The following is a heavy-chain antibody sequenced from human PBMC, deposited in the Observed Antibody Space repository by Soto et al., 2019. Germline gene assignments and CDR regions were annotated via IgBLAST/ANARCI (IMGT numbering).Heavy chain of an antibody. D-gene: IGHD5-12*01. CDR2: IWYDGSNK. V-gene: IGHV3-33*01. CDR3: ARERYPGPLVATIMN. CDR1: GFTFSSYG. Sequence: GGSLRLSCAASGFTFSSYGMHWVRQAPGKGLEWVAVIWYDGSNKYYADSVKGRFTISRDNSKNTLYLQMNSLRAEDTAVYYCARERYPGPLVATIMNWGQGTLVTVSS. J-gene: IGHJ4*02.